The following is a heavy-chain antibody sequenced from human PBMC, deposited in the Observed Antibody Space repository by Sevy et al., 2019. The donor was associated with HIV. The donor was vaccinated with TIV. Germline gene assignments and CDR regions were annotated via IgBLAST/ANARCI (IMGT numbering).Heavy chain of an antibody. V-gene: IGHV3-23*01. CDR1: GFIFSNYP. CDR3: AKRYCSTITCYDDDFWNPYYFYGLDV. CDR2: ISAGGTTT. D-gene: IGHD2-2*01. Sequence: GGSLRLSCAASGFIFSNYPMSWVRHSPGKGLEWVSDISAGGTTTYYADSVGGRFTISRDNSKNTVSLKMNSLGAEDTAIYYCAKRYCSTITCYDDDFWNPYYFYGLDVWGQGISVTVSS. J-gene: IGHJ6*02.